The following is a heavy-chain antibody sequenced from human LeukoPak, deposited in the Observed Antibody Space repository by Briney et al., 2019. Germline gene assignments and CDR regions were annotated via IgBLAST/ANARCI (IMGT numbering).Heavy chain of an antibody. CDR3: ARESGSYYGVTLDY. CDR1: GFTVSSNY. D-gene: IGHD1-26*01. Sequence: PGGSLRLSCAASGFTVSSNYMSWVRQAPGKGLEWVSLIYSGGRTEYADSVKGRFTISRDNSKNTLYLQMNSLRAEDTAVYYCARESGSYYGVTLDYWGQGTLVTVSS. J-gene: IGHJ4*02. CDR2: IYSGGRT. V-gene: IGHV3-66*01.